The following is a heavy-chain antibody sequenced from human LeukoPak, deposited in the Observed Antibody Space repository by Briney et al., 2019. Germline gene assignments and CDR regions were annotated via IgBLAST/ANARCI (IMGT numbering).Heavy chain of an antibody. Sequence: SETLSLTCAVSGGSISSGGYSWSWIRQPPGKGLEWIGYIYHSGSTYYNPSLKSRVTISVDRSKNQFSLKLSSVTAADTAVYYCAREVSPFCSSSSCYEYYYYYMDVWGKGTTVTVSS. J-gene: IGHJ6*03. CDR3: AREVSPFCSSSSCYEYYYYYMDV. CDR2: IYHSGST. V-gene: IGHV4-30-2*01. D-gene: IGHD2-2*01. CDR1: GGSISSGGYS.